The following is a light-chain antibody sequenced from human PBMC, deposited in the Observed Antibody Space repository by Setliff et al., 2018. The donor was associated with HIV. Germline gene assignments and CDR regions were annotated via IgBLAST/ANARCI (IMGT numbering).Light chain of an antibody. J-gene: IGLJ1*01. CDR1: SSDVGNYNL. Sequence: QSVLAQPASVSGSPGQSITISCSGTSSDVGNYNLVSWYQRPPGKAPKLMVYEVTKRPLGVSTRFSGSKSGNTASLTISGLLAEDEADYYCCSYAGSRTFYVFGSGTKVTVL. CDR2: EVT. CDR3: CSYAGSRTFYV. V-gene: IGLV2-23*02.